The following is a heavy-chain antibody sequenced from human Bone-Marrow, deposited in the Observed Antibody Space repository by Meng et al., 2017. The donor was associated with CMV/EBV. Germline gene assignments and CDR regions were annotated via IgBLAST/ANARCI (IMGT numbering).Heavy chain of an antibody. CDR2: INSDGSST. CDR1: GFTFSSYW. CDR3: AREGGYCSSTSCPNWFDP. V-gene: IGHV3-74*01. D-gene: IGHD2-2*01. Sequence: GESLKISCAASGFTFSSYWMHWVRQAPGKGLVWVSRINSDGSSTSYADSVKGRFTISRDNAKNTLYLQMNSLRAEDTAVYYCAREGGYCSSTSCPNWFDPWGQGTLVPVS. J-gene: IGHJ5*02.